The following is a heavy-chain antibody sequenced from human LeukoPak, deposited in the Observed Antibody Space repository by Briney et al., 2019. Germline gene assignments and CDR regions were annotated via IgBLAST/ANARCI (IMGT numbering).Heavy chain of an antibody. V-gene: IGHV4-39*07. CDR2: IYYSGST. D-gene: IGHD2-15*01. CDR3: ARAGYCSGGSCYSVGYGDYYFDY. CDR1: GGSISSSSYY. J-gene: IGHJ4*02. Sequence: SETLSLTCTVSGGSISSSSYYWGWIRQPPGKGLEWIGSIYYSGSTNYNPSLKSRVTISVDTSKNQFSLKLSSVTAADTAVYYCARAGYCSGGSCYSVGYGDYYFDYWGQGTLVTVSS.